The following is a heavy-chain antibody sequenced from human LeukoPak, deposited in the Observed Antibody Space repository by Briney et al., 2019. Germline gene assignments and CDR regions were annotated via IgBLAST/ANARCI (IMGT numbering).Heavy chain of an antibody. Sequence: GASVKVSCKASGYTFTSYGISWVRQAPGQGLEWMGWITAYNGNTNYAQKLQGRVTMTTDTSTSTAYMELRSVRSDDTAVYCCARVRYDYVWGSYRPQFDYWGQGTLVTVSS. CDR2: ITAYNGNT. D-gene: IGHD3-16*02. CDR3: ARVRYDYVWGSYRPQFDY. V-gene: IGHV1-18*01. J-gene: IGHJ4*02. CDR1: GYTFTSYG.